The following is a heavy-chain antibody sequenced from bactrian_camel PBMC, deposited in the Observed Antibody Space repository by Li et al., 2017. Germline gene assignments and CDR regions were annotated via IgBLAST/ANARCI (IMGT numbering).Heavy chain of an antibody. V-gene: IGHV3S53*01. D-gene: IGHD6*01. CDR1: GYSSVTHC. Sequence: HVQLVESGGGSVQAGGSLRLSCVASGYSSVTHCVGWFRSPPGKEREGVAAIDSDGTAHYVDSVKGRFTISQDSARNTVYLQMNSLQPEDTATYYCAEGRGSRGEHCYSLNYWGQGTQVTVS. J-gene: IGHJ4*01. CDR2: IDSDGTA. CDR3: AEGRGSRGEHCYSLNY.